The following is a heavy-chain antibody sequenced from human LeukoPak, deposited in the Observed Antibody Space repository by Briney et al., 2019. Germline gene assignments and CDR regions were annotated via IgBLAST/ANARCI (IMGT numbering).Heavy chain of an antibody. J-gene: IGHJ2*01. CDR1: GFTFSSYA. V-gene: IGHV3-23*01. D-gene: IGHD4-17*01. Sequence: PGGSLRLSCAASGFTFSSYAMSWVRQAPGKGLEWVSAISGSGGSTYYADSVKGRFTISRDSAKNSLYLQMDNLRAEDTAMYFCARTHFGDYGGDWYFDLWGRGTLVTVSS. CDR3: ARTHFGDYGGDWYFDL. CDR2: ISGSGGST.